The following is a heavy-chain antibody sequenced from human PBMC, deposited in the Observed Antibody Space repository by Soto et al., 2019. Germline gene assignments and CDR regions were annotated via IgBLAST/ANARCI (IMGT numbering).Heavy chain of an antibody. J-gene: IGHJ6*02. CDR3: ARGLRVYYYGMDV. Sequence: LRLSCAASGFTFSSYSMNWVRQAPGKGLEWVSSISSSSSYIYYADSVKGRFTISRDNAKNSLYLQMNSLRAEDTAVYYCARGLRVYYYGMDVWGQGTTVTVSS. CDR1: GFTFSSYS. CDR2: ISSSSSYI. V-gene: IGHV3-21*01.